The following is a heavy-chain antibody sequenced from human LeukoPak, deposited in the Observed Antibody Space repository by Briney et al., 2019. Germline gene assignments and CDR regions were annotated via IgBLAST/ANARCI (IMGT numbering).Heavy chain of an antibody. CDR3: AKDGVQYYYYYGMDV. D-gene: IGHD3-16*01. V-gene: IGHV3-30*18. J-gene: IGHJ6*02. CDR1: GFTISSYG. Sequence: GGSLRLSCAASGFTISSYGMHWVRQAPGKGLEWVAVISYDGSNKYYADSVKGRFTISRDNSKNTLYLQMNSLRAEDTAVYYCAKDGVQYYYYYGMDVWGQGTTVTVSS. CDR2: ISYDGSNK.